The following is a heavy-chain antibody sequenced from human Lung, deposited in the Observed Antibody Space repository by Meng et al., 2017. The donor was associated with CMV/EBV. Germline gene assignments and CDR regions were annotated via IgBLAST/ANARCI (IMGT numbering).Heavy chain of an antibody. D-gene: IGHD6-13*01. V-gene: IGHV3-13*01. CDR1: GFTFSSYD. Sequence: ESLKISCAASGFTFSSYDMHWVRQATGKGLEWVSAIGTAGDTYYPGSVKGRFTISRENAKNSLYLQMNSLRAGDTAVYYCARARAGRGDYYYYYGMDVWGQGXTVTVSS. CDR2: IGTAGDT. CDR3: ARARAGRGDYYYYYGMDV. J-gene: IGHJ6*02.